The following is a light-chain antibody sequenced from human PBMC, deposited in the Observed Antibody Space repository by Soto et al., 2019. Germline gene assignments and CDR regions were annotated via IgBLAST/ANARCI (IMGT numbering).Light chain of an antibody. Sequence: QSVLTQPPSVSAAPGQRVTISCSGSSSNIGTYSVSWYQQLPGTAPRLLIFDNNERPSGIPDRFSGSKSGTSATLGVTGLQTGDEADYYCGAWDSSLSGVVFGGGTSSPS. CDR1: SSNIGTYS. CDR2: DNN. J-gene: IGLJ2*01. V-gene: IGLV1-51*01. CDR3: GAWDSSLSGVV.